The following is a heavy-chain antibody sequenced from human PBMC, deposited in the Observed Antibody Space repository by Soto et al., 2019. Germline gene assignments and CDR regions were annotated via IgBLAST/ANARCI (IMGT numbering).Heavy chain of an antibody. CDR3: ASAAAADIPTAFDY. Sequence: QVQLVQSGAEVKKPGSSVKVSCKASGGTFSSYTISWVRQAPGQGLEWMGRIIPILGIANYAQKFQGRVTITADKSTSTAYMELSSLRSEDTAVYYCASAAAADIPTAFDYWGQGTLVTVSS. J-gene: IGHJ4*02. CDR2: IIPILGIA. CDR1: GGTFSSYT. V-gene: IGHV1-69*02. D-gene: IGHD6-13*01.